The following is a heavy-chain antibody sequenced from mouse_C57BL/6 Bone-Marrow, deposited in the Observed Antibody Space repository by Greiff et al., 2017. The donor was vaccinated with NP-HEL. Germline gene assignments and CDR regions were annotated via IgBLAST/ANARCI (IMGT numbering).Heavy chain of an antibody. J-gene: IGHJ2*01. CDR3: ARGLYDGYYFDY. D-gene: IGHD2-3*01. CDR2: IYPGDGDT. CDR1: GYAFSSYW. V-gene: IGHV1-80*01. Sequence: QVLLQQSGAELVKPGASVKISCKASGYAFSSYWMNWVKQRPGKGLEWIGQIYPGDGDTNYNGKFKGKATLTADKSSSTAYMQLSSLTSEDSAVYFCARGLYDGYYFDYWGQGTTLTVSS.